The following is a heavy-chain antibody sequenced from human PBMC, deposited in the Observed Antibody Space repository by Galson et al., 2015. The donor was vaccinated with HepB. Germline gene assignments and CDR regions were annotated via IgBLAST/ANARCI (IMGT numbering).Heavy chain of an antibody. V-gene: IGHV1-46*03. CDR1: GYTFTSYY. J-gene: IGHJ3*02. CDR2: INPSGGST. D-gene: IGHD1-26*01. Sequence: SVKVSCKASGYTFTSYYMHWVRQAPGQGLEWMEIINPSGGSTSYAQKFQGRVTMTRDTSTSTVYMELSSLRSEDTAVYYCARGNSGSYYSDAFDIWGQGTMVTVSS. CDR3: ARGNSGSYYSDAFDI.